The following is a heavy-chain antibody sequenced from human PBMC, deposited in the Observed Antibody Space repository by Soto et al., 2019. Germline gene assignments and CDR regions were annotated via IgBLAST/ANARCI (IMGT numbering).Heavy chain of an antibody. CDR2: VNTDGSTS. Sequence: PGGSLRLSCAASGFTFSTYWMHWVRQAPGKGLVWVARVNTDGSTSDYAASVKGRFTMSRDNAKNTLFLQMNVLRVEDTAVYYCVRGACTKTSCYILAYWGPGIQVTVSS. D-gene: IGHD2-2*02. CDR1: GFTFSTYW. V-gene: IGHV3-74*01. J-gene: IGHJ4*02. CDR3: VRGACTKTSCYILAY.